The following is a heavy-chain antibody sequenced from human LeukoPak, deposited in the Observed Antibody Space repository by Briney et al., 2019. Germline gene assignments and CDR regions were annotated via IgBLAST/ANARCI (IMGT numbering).Heavy chain of an antibody. J-gene: IGHJ4*02. D-gene: IGHD4-11*01. CDR2: INHSGST. Sequence: SETLSLTCTVSGGSISSDYWSWIRQPPGKGLEWIGEINHSGSTNCNPSLKSRATISVDTSKNQFSLKLSSVTAADTAVYYCARGLIAGDYSNSFDYWDQGTLVTVSS. CDR3: ARGLIAGDYSNSFDY. V-gene: IGHV4-34*01. CDR1: GGSISSDY.